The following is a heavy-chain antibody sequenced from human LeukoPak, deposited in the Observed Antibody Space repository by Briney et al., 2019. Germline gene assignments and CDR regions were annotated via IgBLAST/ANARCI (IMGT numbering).Heavy chain of an antibody. CDR3: AKDLYGDYVGDY. D-gene: IGHD4-17*01. CDR2: ISLVGST. J-gene: IGHJ4*02. Sequence: GGSLRLSCAASGFTFSSYAMSWVRQAPGKGLEWVSTISLVGSTFYADSVKGRFTISRDNSKNTLYLQMNSLRAEDTAVYFCAKDLYGDYVGDYWGQGTLVTVSS. V-gene: IGHV3-23*01. CDR1: GFTFSSYA.